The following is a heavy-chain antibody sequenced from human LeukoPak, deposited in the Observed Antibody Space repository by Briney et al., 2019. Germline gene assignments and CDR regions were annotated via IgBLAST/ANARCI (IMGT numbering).Heavy chain of an antibody. CDR2: IKQDGSEK. CDR1: GFTFSSYW. V-gene: IGHV3-7*01. CDR3: ARAFSPYSSSSDDY. D-gene: IGHD6-6*01. Sequence: GGSLRLSCAASGFTFSSYWMSWVRQAPGKGLEWVANIKQDGSEKYYVDSVKGRFTISRDNAKNSLYLQMNSLRAEDTAVYYCARAFSPYSSSSDDYWGQGTLVTVSS. J-gene: IGHJ4*02.